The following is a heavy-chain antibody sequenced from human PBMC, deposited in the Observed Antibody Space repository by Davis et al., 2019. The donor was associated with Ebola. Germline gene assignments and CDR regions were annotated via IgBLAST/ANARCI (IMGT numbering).Heavy chain of an antibody. D-gene: IGHD5-18*01. CDR2: IYYSGST. Sequence: PSETLSLTCTVSGGSISSYYWSWIRQPPGKGLEWIGYIYYSGSTNYNPSLKSRVTISVDTSKNQFSLKLSSVTAADTAVYYCARSGATWIQLWSARTDAFDIWGQGTMVTVSS. CDR1: GGSISSYY. V-gene: IGHV4-59*01. J-gene: IGHJ3*02. CDR3: ARSGATWIQLWSARTDAFDI.